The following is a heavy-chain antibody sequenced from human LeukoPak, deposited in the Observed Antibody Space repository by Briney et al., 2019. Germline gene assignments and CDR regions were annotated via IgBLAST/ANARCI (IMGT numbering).Heavy chain of an antibody. CDR1: GFTFSSYA. D-gene: IGHD3-10*01. J-gene: IGHJ5*02. CDR3: AKLLWFGELYWFDP. Sequence: GGSLRLSCAASGFTFSSYAMSRVRQAPGKGLEWVSAISGSGGSTYYADSVKGRFTISRDNSKNTLYLQMNSLRAEDTAVYYCAKLLWFGELYWFDPWGQGTLVTVSS. V-gene: IGHV3-23*01. CDR2: ISGSGGST.